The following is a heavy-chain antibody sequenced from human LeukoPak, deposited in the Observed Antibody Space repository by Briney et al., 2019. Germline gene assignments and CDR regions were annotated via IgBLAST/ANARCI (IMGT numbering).Heavy chain of an antibody. CDR3: ARIGAGSSRDY. CDR1: GFTFSNFT. V-gene: IGHV3-21*01. D-gene: IGHD6-13*01. Sequence: WGSLSLSCAASGFTFSNFTLTWVRQAPGKGLEWVSSIVGSSSTYYADSLKGRFTISRDNAKNSLYLQMNSLRAEDTAVYYCARIGAGSSRDYWGQGTLVTVSS. J-gene: IGHJ4*02. CDR2: IVGSSST.